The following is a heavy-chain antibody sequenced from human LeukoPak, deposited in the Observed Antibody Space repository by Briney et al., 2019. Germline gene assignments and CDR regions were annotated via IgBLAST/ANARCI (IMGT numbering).Heavy chain of an antibody. CDR2: IYYSGST. J-gene: IGHJ4*02. Sequence: PSETLSLTCTVSGGSISSGDYYWSWIRQPPGKGLEWIGYIYYSGSTYYNPSLKSRVTISVDTSKNQFSLKLSSVTAADTAVYYCARFSIHYYYGSGDYFDYWGQGTLVTVSS. CDR1: GGSISSGDYY. D-gene: IGHD3-10*01. V-gene: IGHV4-30-4*01. CDR3: ARFSIHYYYGSGDYFDY.